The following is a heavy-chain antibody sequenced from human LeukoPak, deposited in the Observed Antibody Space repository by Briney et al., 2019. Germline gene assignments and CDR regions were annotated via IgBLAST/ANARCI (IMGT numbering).Heavy chain of an antibody. D-gene: IGHD2-21*01. CDR2: IYHSGKT. CDR3: ARDSAIVGWFDP. Sequence: SETLSLTCTVSGYSIRSGHYWGWIRQPPGKGLEWIASIYHSGKTYYNPSLKGRVTISLDTSKNQFSLKLNSVTAADTAVYYCARDSAIVGWFDPWGQGTLVTVSS. J-gene: IGHJ5*02. V-gene: IGHV4-38-2*02. CDR1: GYSIRSGHY.